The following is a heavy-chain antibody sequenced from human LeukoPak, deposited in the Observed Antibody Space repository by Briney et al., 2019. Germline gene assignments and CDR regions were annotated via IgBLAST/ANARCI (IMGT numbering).Heavy chain of an antibody. Sequence: PSETLSLTCTVSGYSISSGYYWGWIRQPPGKGLEWIGSIYHSGSTYYNPSLKSRVIISVDTSKNQFSLKLSSVTAADTAVYYCARGDGYNYDFDYWGQGTLVTVSS. CDR2: IYHSGST. CDR3: ARGDGYNYDFDY. D-gene: IGHD5-24*01. V-gene: IGHV4-38-2*02. J-gene: IGHJ4*02. CDR1: GYSISSGYY.